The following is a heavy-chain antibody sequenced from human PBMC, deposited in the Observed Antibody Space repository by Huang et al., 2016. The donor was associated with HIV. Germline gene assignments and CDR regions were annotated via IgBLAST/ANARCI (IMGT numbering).Heavy chain of an antibody. CDR2: IYYSGST. CDR1: GGFITSSSYY. V-gene: IGHV4-39*01. Sequence: QLQLQGSGPGLVKPSETLSLTCTVSGGFITSSSYYWGWIRQPPGKGLEWVGSIYYSGSTDYNPSLKGRVTVSVDTSKNQFSLKLISVTAADTAVYYCARHFSYYDSSGYTPWDAFDIWGQGTMVTVSS. J-gene: IGHJ3*02. CDR3: ARHFSYYDSSGYTPWDAFDI. D-gene: IGHD3-22*01.